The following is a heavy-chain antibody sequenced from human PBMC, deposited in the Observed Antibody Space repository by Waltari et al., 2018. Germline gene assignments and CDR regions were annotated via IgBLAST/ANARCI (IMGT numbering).Heavy chain of an antibody. Sequence: EVQVVESGGGLIEPGQSLRLSCKAAGFTFGDYGMSWVRQAPGKGLEWVGFVRKRAYTGTAEYAAAVKGRFTISRDDSQGIVYLQMNSLKIEDTGRYYCTRVRGDFWSGYRFDFWGQGTQVSVSS. CDR1: GFTFGDYG. CDR2: VRKRAYTGTA. J-gene: IGHJ5*01. D-gene: IGHD3-3*01. CDR3: TRVRGDFWSGYRFDF. V-gene: IGHV3-49*04.